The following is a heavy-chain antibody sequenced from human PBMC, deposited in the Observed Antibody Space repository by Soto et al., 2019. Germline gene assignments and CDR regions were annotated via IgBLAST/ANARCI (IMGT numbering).Heavy chain of an antibody. CDR2: ISYDGSNK. V-gene: IGHV3-30*18. D-gene: IGHD6-13*01. CDR3: AKDRYSSSNNWFDP. CDR1: GFTFSSYG. Sequence: GGSLRLSCAASGFTFSSYGMHWVRQAPGKGLEWVAVISYDGSNKYYADSVKGRFTISRDNSKNTLYLQMNSLRAEDTAVYYCAKDRYSSSNNWFDPWGQGTLVTVSS. J-gene: IGHJ5*02.